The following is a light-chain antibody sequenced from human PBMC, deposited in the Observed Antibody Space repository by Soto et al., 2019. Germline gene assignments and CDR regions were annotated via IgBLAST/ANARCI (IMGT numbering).Light chain of an antibody. CDR1: QTISNW. CDR3: QQYNSYSST. Sequence: DIQMTQSPSTLSASVGDRVTITCRASQTISNWLAWYQQKPGKAPKLLIYDASILESGVPSRFSGSGSGTEFTLTISSLQPDDFAAYYFQQYNSYSSTFGQGTKVEIK. V-gene: IGKV1-5*01. J-gene: IGKJ1*01. CDR2: DAS.